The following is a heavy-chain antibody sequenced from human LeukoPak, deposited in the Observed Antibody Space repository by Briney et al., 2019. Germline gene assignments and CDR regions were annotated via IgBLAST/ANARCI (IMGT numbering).Heavy chain of an antibody. CDR3: ARGTAMGHFDY. CDR1: GGSISSYY. D-gene: IGHD5-18*01. Sequence: SETLSLTCTVSGGSISSYYWSWIRQPPGKGLEWIGYIYYSGSTNYNPSLKSRVTISVDTSKNQVSLKLSSVTAADTAVYYCARGTAMGHFDYWGQGTMVTVSS. CDR2: IYYSGST. V-gene: IGHV4-59*01. J-gene: IGHJ4*03.